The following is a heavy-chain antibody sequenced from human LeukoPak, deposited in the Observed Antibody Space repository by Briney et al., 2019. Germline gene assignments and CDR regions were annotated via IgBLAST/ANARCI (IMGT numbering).Heavy chain of an antibody. V-gene: IGHV3-21*04. CDR3: AREDVGTFDY. J-gene: IGHJ4*02. D-gene: IGHD1-1*01. Sequence: GGSLRLSCAASGFTFSSNSMNWVRQAPGKGLEWVSSISSSSSYIYYADSVKGRFTISRDNAKNSLYLQMNSLRAEDTAVYYCAREDVGTFDYWGQGTLVTVSS. CDR1: GFTFSSNS. CDR2: ISSSSSYI.